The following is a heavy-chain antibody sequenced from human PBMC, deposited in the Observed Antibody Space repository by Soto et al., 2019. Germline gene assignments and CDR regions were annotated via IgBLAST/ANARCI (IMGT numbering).Heavy chain of an antibody. D-gene: IGHD2-8*01. CDR3: ARYCTNGVCFHDAFDI. J-gene: IGHJ3*02. CDR2: IYSGGST. Sequence: EMQLVESGGGLIQPGGSLRLSCAASGFTVSSNYMSWVRQAPGKGLEWVSVIYSGGSTYYADSVKGRFTISRDNSKNTLYLQMNSLRAEDTAVYYCARYCTNGVCFHDAFDIWGQGTMVTVSS. CDR1: GFTVSSNY. V-gene: IGHV3-53*01.